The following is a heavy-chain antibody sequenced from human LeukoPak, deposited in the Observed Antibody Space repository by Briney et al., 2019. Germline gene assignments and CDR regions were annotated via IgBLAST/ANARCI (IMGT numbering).Heavy chain of an antibody. Sequence: KPSETLSLTCAVYGRSFSGYYWSWIRQPPGKGLEWIGEINHSGSTNYNPSLKSRVTISVDTSKNQFSLKLSSVTAADTAVYYRARGPIGGWFDPWGQGTLVTVSS. J-gene: IGHJ5*02. D-gene: IGHD2/OR15-2a*01. CDR2: INHSGST. V-gene: IGHV4-34*01. CDR1: GRSFSGYY. CDR3: ARGPIGGWFDP.